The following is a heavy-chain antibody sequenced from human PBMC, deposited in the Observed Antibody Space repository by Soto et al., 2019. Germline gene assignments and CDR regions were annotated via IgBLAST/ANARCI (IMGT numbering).Heavy chain of an antibody. J-gene: IGHJ5*02. V-gene: IGHV3-20*01. Sequence: PGGSLRLSCAASGFTFDDYGMSWVRQAPGKGLEWVSGINWNGGSTGYADSVKGRFTISRDNAKNSLYLQMNSLRAEDTALYHCAREAIPYYDFWSGSFLGSWFDPWGQGTLVTSPQ. D-gene: IGHD3-3*01. CDR1: GFTFDDYG. CDR2: INWNGGST. CDR3: AREAIPYYDFWSGSFLGSWFDP.